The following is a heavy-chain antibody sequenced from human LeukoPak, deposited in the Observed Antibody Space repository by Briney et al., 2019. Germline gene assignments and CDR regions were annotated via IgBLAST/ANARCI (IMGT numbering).Heavy chain of an antibody. D-gene: IGHD6-19*01. CDR3: ARGQGSGWVYYYYYGMDV. J-gene: IGHJ6*02. Sequence: ASVKVSCTASGYTFTGYYMHWVRQAPGQGLEWMGRINPNSGGTNYAQKFQGRVTMTRNTSISTAYMELSSLRSEDTAVYYCARGQGSGWVYYYYYGMDVWGQGTTVTVSS. CDR1: GYTFTGYY. CDR2: INPNSGGT. V-gene: IGHV1-2*06.